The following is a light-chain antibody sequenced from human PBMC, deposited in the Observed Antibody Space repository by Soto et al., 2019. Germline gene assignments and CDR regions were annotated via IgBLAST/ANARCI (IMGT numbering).Light chain of an antibody. Sequence: DIRVTQSPPTLSASVGDRVTITCRASQTITTWMAWYQQKPGKAPKLLVYDASTLQSGVATRFSGSVSGTEFTLISSGRQPEDSATYYCQQYTNTNNPWMFGQGTKVEI. J-gene: IGKJ1*01. CDR3: QQYTNTNNPWM. V-gene: IGKV1-5*01. CDR1: QTITTW. CDR2: DAS.